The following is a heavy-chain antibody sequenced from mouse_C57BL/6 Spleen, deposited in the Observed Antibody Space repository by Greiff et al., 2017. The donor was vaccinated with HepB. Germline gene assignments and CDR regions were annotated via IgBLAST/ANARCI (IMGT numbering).Heavy chain of an antibody. Sequence: VQLQESGAELVKPGASVKISCKASGYAFSSYWMNWVKQRPGKGLEWIGQIYPGDGDTNYNGKFKGKATLTADKSSSTAYMQLSSLTSEDSAVYFCARGKGYYYGSSSFAYWGQGTLVTVSA. CDR1: GYAFSSYW. CDR3: ARGKGYYYGSSSFAY. D-gene: IGHD1-1*01. V-gene: IGHV1-80*01. CDR2: IYPGDGDT. J-gene: IGHJ3*01.